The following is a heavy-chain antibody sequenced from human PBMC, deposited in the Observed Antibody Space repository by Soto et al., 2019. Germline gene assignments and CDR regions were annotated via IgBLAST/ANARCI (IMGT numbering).Heavy chain of an antibody. CDR1: GYGFTTSA. V-gene: IGHV1-3*01. Sequence: QVHLVQSGAAVQKPGASVRISCQASGYGFTTSAIHWVRQAPGQRLEWMGWINPATGDTKYSQNVRGRVAFALDTSATTAYMDLGSLSSHDTAVYYCARAAGRSKLLPYYFDPWGQGTLVTVSS. D-gene: IGHD3-10*01. CDR3: ARAAGRSKLLPYYFDP. CDR2: INPATGDT. J-gene: IGHJ5*02.